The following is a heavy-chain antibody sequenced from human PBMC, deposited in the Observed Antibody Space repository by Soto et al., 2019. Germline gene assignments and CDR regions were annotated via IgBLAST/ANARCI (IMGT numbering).Heavy chain of an antibody. CDR2: IYYSGST. Sequence: SETLSLTCTVSGGSISSGDYYWSWIRQPPGKGLEWIGYIYYSGSTYYNPSLKSRVTISVDTSKNQFSLKLSSVTAADTAVYYCARHRSYYDRITAGAYFDYWGPGTLVTVSS. J-gene: IGHJ4*02. D-gene: IGHD3-22*01. V-gene: IGHV4-30-4*01. CDR1: GGSISSGDYY. CDR3: ARHRSYYDRITAGAYFDY.